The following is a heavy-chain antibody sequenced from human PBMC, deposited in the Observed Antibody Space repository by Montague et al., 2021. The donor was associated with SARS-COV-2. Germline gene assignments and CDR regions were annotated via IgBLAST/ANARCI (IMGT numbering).Heavy chain of an antibody. D-gene: IGHD6-13*01. Sequence: SETLSLTYTVSGGSTSSSSYYWGWIRQPPGKGLEWIGSIYYSGSTYYNPSLKSRVTISVDTSKNQFSLKLSSVTAADTAVYYCARVGRQQLVRLSGMDVWGQGTTVTVSS. CDR2: IYYSGST. CDR3: ARVGRQQLVRLSGMDV. V-gene: IGHV4-39*07. J-gene: IGHJ6*02. CDR1: GGSTSSSSYY.